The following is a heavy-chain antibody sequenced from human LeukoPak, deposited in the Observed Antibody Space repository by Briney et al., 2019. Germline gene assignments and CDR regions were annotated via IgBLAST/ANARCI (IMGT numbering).Heavy chain of an antibody. CDR1: GFTFTTYP. CDR3: AKDVSSCGGDCPDS. J-gene: IGHJ4*02. D-gene: IGHD2-21*02. Sequence: GGSLRLSCVASGFTFTTYPMSWVRQAPAKGLVWVSGISVSGGSTYYADSVKGRFTISRDNSKNSVYLQMNSLRAEETAIYYCAKDVSSCGGDCPDSWGEGALVTVSS. V-gene: IGHV3-23*01. CDR2: ISVSGGST.